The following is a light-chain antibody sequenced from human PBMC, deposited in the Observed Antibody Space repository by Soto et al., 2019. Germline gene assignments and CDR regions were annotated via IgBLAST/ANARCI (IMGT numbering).Light chain of an antibody. J-gene: IGLJ1*01. CDR3: SSYTTSNTRQIV. Sequence: QSVLTQPASVSGSPGQSSNISCTGTSSDVCGYNYVSWYQHHPGKAPKLIIYDVSNRPSGVSNPFSGSKSGNTASLTISGLQPEDEADYYCSSYTTSNTRQIVFGTGTKVTV. V-gene: IGLV2-14*03. CDR1: SSDVCGYNY. CDR2: DVS.